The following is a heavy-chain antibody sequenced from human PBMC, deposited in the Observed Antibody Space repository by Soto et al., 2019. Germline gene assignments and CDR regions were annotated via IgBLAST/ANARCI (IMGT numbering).Heavy chain of an antibody. CDR2: ISESGHHT. D-gene: IGHD2-21*02. J-gene: IGHJ2*01. V-gene: IGHV3-23*01. CDR3: AKSDGCGGGACYTGTYYYFDL. CDR1: GFPSSTYA. Sequence: VPLLESGGGLVQPGGSLRLSCAASGFPSSTYALNWVRQAPGKGLERASTISESGHHTHYADSVTGRFTISRDKSKNTLSLQMNSLRADDTAVYYCAKSDGCGGGACYTGTYYYFDLWGRGTLGTVSS.